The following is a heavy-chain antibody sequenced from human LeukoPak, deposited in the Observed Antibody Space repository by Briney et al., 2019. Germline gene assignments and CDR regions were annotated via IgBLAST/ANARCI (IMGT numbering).Heavy chain of an antibody. CDR2: INPSGGST. CDR3: ATTVTTGDGMDV. V-gene: IGHV1-46*01. Sequence: ASVKVSCKASGYTFTSYYMHWVRQAPGQGLEWMGIINPSGGSTSYAQKFQGRVTMTTDTSTSTAYMELRSLRSDDTAVYYCATTVTTGDGMDVWGQGTTVTVSS. D-gene: IGHD4-17*01. CDR1: GYTFTSYY. J-gene: IGHJ6*02.